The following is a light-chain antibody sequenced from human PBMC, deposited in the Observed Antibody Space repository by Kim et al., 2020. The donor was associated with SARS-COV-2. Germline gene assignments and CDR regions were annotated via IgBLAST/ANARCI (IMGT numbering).Light chain of an antibody. V-gene: IGKV3-20*01. CDR1: QSVSGSY. CDR3: QQYGTSPLT. CDR2: GAS. J-gene: IGKJ4*01. Sequence: EIVLTQSPATLSLSPGERAALSCRASQSVSGSYLAWYQQKPGQAPRLLIYGASSRATGIPDRFSGSGSGTDFTLTITRLEPDDFAVYYCQQYGTSPLTFGGGTKLEI.